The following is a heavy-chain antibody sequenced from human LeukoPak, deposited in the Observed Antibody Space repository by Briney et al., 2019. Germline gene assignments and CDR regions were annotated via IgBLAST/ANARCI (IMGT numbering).Heavy chain of an antibody. CDR3: AKMDTSSGYGGPAAFDI. D-gene: IGHD3-22*01. Sequence: PGGSLRLSCAASGFTFSSYAMSWVRQAPGKGLEWVSAISGSGGSTYYADSVKGRFTISRDNSKNTLYLQMNSLRAEDTAVYYCAKMDTSSGYGGPAAFDIWGQGTMVTVSS. V-gene: IGHV3-23*01. CDR1: GFTFSSYA. CDR2: ISGSGGST. J-gene: IGHJ3*02.